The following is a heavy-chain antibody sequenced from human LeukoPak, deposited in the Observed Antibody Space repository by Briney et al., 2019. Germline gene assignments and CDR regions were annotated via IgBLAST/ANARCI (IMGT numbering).Heavy chain of an antibody. D-gene: IGHD5-18*01. CDR2: ISWNSDNI. CDR1: GFSFDDYA. Sequence: GGSLRLSCAVSGFSFDDYAMHWIRQVPGKGLEWVSGISWNSDNIGYADSVKGRFTTSRDNAKNSLYLQMNSLRAEDTAVYYCARQSGYSIYYYYYMDVWGKGTTVTVSS. J-gene: IGHJ6*03. CDR3: ARQSGYSIYYYYYMDV. V-gene: IGHV3-9*01.